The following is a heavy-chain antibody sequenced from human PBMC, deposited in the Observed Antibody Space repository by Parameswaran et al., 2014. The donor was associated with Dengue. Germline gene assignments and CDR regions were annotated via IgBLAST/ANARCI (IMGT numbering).Heavy chain of an antibody. J-gene: IGHJ6*04. Sequence: WVRQAPGQGLEWMGWISIYSGNTNYAQKLQGRVTMTTDTSTSTVYMELRSLRSDDTAVYYCARDRKLQRHYYYGMDVWAKDHGHRLL. CDR3: ARDRKLQRHYYYGMDV. CDR2: ISIYSGNT. V-gene: IGHV1-18*01.